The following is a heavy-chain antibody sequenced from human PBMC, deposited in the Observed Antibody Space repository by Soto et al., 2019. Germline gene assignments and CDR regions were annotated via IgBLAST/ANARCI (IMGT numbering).Heavy chain of an antibody. Sequence: QAQLVESEGGVVQPGRSLRLSCAASGFAFSSYGMHWVRQAPGTGLEWVAVISYDGSLQHYADSVKGRFTISRDNSKNMVLLQMSSLRAEDTAVYYCVSDWGYGHASVPYSWGQGTLVSVSS. CDR2: ISYDGSLQ. D-gene: IGHD5-18*01. V-gene: IGHV3-30*03. CDR3: VSDWGYGHASVPYS. CDR1: GFAFSSYG. J-gene: IGHJ4*02.